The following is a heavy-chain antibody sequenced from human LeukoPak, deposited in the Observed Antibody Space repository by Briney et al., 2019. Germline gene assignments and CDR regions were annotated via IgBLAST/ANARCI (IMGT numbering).Heavy chain of an antibody. Sequence: GGSLRLSCAASGFTFSSYSMNWVRQAPGKGLEWVSSISSSSSYIYYADSVKGRFTISRDNAKNSLYLQMNSLRAEDTAVYYCVSGTMVRGGYYYYYMDVWGKGTTVTVSS. V-gene: IGHV3-21*01. CDR2: ISSSSSYI. J-gene: IGHJ6*03. CDR1: GFTFSSYS. CDR3: VSGTMVRGGYYYYYMDV. D-gene: IGHD3-10*01.